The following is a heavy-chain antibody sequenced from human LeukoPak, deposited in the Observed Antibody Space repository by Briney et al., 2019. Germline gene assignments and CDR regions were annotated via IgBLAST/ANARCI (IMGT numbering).Heavy chain of an antibody. Sequence: GGSLRLSCAASGFTFSSYAMSWVRQASGKGLEWVGRIRIKTNSYATAYAASVKGRFTISRDDSKNTAYLQMNSLKTEDTAVYYCTTLDFGYWGQGTLVTVSS. J-gene: IGHJ4*02. CDR2: IRIKTNSYAT. CDR3: TTLDFGY. CDR1: GFTFSSYA. V-gene: IGHV3-73*01.